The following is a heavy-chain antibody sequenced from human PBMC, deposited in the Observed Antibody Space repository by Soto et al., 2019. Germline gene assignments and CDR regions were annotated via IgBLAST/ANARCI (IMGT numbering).Heavy chain of an antibody. Sequence: QVQLVESGGGVVQPGGSLRLSCTASGFTLSQFGMHWVRQIPGKGLEWVALISYDGSKEFYAASVQGRFTMSRDISKNTLFLQMNIMRVDDRRIYYCARKLRDSTNWGTWFYNYDMDVWGQGTTVTVSS. V-gene: IGHV3-33*01. D-gene: IGHD7-27*01. J-gene: IGHJ6*02. CDR1: GFTLSQFG. CDR2: ISYDGSKE. CDR3: ARKLRDSTNWGTWFYNYDMDV.